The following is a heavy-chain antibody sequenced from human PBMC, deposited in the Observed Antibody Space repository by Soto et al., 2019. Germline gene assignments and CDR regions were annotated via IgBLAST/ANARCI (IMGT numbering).Heavy chain of an antibody. CDR1: RGSISSYY. D-gene: IGHD3-22*01. CDR3: TTYDSSGLAF. J-gene: IGHJ4*02. Sequence: SETLSLTCTVSRGSISSYYWNWIRQPPGKGLEWIGYIYYSGTTYYNPSLKSRLTISIDTSKKQFSLRLTSVTAADTAVYYCTTYDSSGLAFWGQGTLVTVS. V-gene: IGHV4-59*08. CDR2: IYYSGTT.